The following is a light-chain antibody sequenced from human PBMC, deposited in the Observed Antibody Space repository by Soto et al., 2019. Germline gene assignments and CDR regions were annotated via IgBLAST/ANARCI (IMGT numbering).Light chain of an antibody. Sequence: QSALTQPASVSGSPGQSITISCTGTSSDIGGYNYVSWYQQLPGKVPKRIIYDVSNRPSGVSDRFSGSKSGNAASLNISGLQAEDEADYYCSSYTSTSTLYVFGTGTKVTVL. V-gene: IGLV2-14*03. CDR3: SSYTSTSTLYV. CDR2: DVS. J-gene: IGLJ1*01. CDR1: SSDIGGYNY.